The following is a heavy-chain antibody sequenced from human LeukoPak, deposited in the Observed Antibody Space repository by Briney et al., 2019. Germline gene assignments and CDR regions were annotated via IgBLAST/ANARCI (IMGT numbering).Heavy chain of an antibody. J-gene: IGHJ4*02. CDR1: GDYY. CDR3: ARGLLYSSGWYYFDY. D-gene: IGHD6-19*01. V-gene: IGHV4-30-4*01. CDR2: IYYSGST. Sequence: GDYYWXXXRQPPGKGLEWIGYIYYSGSTYYNPSLKSRVTISVDTSKNQFSLKLSSVTAADTAVYYCARGLLYSSGWYYFDYWGQGTLVTVSS.